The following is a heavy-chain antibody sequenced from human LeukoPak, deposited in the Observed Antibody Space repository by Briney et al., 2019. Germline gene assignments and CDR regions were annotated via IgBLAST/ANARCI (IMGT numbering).Heavy chain of an antibody. CDR2: ISYDGNNQ. J-gene: IGHJ4*02. CDR1: RFTFSTYG. V-gene: IGHV3-30*18. CDR3: AKGGPPTGASPRPWDFNY. Sequence: PGGSLRLPCAASRFTFSTYGMHWVRQAPGKGLEWVAVISYDGNNQYYADSVKGRFTISRDNSKSTLYLQMNSLRGEDTAVYYCAKGGPPTGASPRPWDFNYWGQGTLVTVSS. D-gene: IGHD1-26*01.